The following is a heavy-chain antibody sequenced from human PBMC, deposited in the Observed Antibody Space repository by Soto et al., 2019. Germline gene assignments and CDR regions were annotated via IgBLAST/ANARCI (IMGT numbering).Heavy chain of an antibody. J-gene: IGHJ4*02. CDR3: AKDRPSDAGGFDY. Sequence: QVQLVESGGGVVQPGRSLRLSCAASGFTFSSYSMHWVRQAPGKGLEWVAVISYDGSNKYYADSVKGRFTISRDNSKNTLYLQMNSLRAEDTAVYYCAKDRPSDAGGFDYWGQGTLVTVSS. V-gene: IGHV3-30*18. CDR2: ISYDGSNK. D-gene: IGHD3-16*01. CDR1: GFTFSSYS.